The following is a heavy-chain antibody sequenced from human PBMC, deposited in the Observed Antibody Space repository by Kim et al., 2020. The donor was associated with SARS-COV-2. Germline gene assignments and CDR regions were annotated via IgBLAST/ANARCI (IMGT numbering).Heavy chain of an antibody. CDR1: GGSISSYY. D-gene: IGHD4-17*01. J-gene: IGHJ3*02. CDR3: ARSDYGGNSLWADI. V-gene: IGHV4-59*13. CDR2: IYYSGST. Sequence: SETLSLTCTVSGGSISSYYWSWIRQPPGKGLEWIGYIYYSGSTNYNPSLKSRVTISVDTSKNQFSLKLSSVTAADTAVYYCARSDYGGNSLWADIWGQGTMVTVSS.